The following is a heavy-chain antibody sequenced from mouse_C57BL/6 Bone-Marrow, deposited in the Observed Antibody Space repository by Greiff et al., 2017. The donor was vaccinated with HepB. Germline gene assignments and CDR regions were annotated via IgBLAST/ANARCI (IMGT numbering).Heavy chain of an antibody. D-gene: IGHD1-1*01. CDR3: ARAGDYGSSYGY. CDR1: GFTFSSYA. CDR2: ISDGGSYT. V-gene: IGHV5-4*01. J-gene: IGHJ2*01. Sequence: EVQGVESGGGLVKPGGSLKLSCAASGFTFSSYAMSWVRQTPEKRLEWVATISDGGSYTYYPDNVKGRFTISRDNAKNNLYLQMSHLKSEDTAMYYCARAGDYGSSYGYWGQGTTLTVSS.